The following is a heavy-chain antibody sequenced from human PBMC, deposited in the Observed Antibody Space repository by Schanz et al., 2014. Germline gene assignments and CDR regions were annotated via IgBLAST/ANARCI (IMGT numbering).Heavy chain of an antibody. CDR1: GGSISDSGAY. D-gene: IGHD3-10*01. J-gene: IGHJ4*02. CDR2: LFYGGSK. V-gene: IGHV4-39*01. Sequence: QLQMQTSGPGLVRPWETLSLTCTVSGGSISDSGAYWGWFRQTPGKGLEWIANLFYGGSKYYNPPFEGRVPMSLEASNNQSSRRLGPVTAADTGVYYCARHNRVWFGKEGCWGQGTLVTVSS. CDR3: ARHNRVWFGKEGC.